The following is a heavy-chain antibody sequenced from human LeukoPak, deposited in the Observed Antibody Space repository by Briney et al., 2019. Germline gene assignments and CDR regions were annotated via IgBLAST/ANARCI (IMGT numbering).Heavy chain of an antibody. J-gene: IGHJ5*02. CDR3: TRGVLIIAARPSWFDP. D-gene: IGHD6-6*01. CDR1: GFTFGDYA. CDR2: IRSKAYGGTT. V-gene: IGHV3-49*03. Sequence: GGSLRLSCTASGFTFGDYAMSWFRQAPGKGLEWVGFIRSKAYGGTTEYAASVKGRFTISRDESKSIAYLQMNRLKTEDTAVYYCTRGVLIIAARPSWFDPWGQGTLVTVSS.